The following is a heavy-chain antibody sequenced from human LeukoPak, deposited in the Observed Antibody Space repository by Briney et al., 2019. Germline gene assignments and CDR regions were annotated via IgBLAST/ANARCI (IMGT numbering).Heavy chain of an antibody. Sequence: GGSLRLSCAASGFTFSSYEMNWVRQAPGKGLEWVSYISSSGSTIYYADSVKGRFTISRDNAKNSLYLQMNSLRAEDTALYYCSTDPRLLMYWGHGTLVTVSS. D-gene: IGHD2-8*01. CDR3: STDPRLLMY. J-gene: IGHJ4*01. CDR1: GFTFSSYE. V-gene: IGHV3-48*03. CDR2: ISSSGSTI.